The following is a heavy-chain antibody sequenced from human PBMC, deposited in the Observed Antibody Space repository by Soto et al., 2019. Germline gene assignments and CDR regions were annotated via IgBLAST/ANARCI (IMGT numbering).Heavy chain of an antibody. V-gene: IGHV3-49*03. D-gene: IGHD6-19*01. CDR1: GFTFGDYA. Sequence: GGSLRLSCTASGFTFGDYAMSWFRQAPGKGLEWVGFIRSKAYGGTTEYAASVKGRFTISRDDSKSIAYLQMNSLKTEDTAVYYCTRDLTSLTYSSGWYPTDYWGQGTLVTVSS. CDR2: IRSKAYGGTT. CDR3: TRDLTSLTYSSGWYPTDY. J-gene: IGHJ4*02.